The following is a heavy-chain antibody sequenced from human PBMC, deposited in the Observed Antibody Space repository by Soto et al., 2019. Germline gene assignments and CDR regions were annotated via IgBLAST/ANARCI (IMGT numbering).Heavy chain of an antibody. J-gene: IGHJ4*02. D-gene: IGHD6-19*01. CDR1: GFTFSDHY. V-gene: IGHV3-72*01. CDR3: TATGYGSGWYTKD. Sequence: EVQLVESGGGLVQPGGSLRLSCAASGFTFSDHYMDWVRQAPGKGLEWVGRSRNKANSYTTEYAASVKGRFTISRDDSENSQYLQMNSLKTEDTAVYYCTATGYGSGWYTKDWGQGTLVTVSS. CDR2: SRNKANSYTT.